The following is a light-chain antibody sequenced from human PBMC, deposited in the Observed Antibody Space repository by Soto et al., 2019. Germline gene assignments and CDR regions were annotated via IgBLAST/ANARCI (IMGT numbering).Light chain of an antibody. J-gene: IGLJ2*01. CDR1: SSNVGKNF. V-gene: IGLV1-51*01. CDR2: DNQ. CDR3: GTWDSSLTIGVI. Sequence: QSVLTQPPSVSAAPGQKVSISCSGSSSNVGKNFVSWYQHVPGKAPKLLIYDNQKRPSGIPDRSSASKSGTLATLDITGLQTGDEADYYCGTWDSSLTIGVIFGGGTKVTVL.